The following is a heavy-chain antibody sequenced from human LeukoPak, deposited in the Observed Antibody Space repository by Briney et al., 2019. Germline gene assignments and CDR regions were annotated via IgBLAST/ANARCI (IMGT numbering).Heavy chain of an antibody. V-gene: IGHV3-15*01. D-gene: IGHD3-10*01. CDR1: GFTFSNAW. CDR2: IKSKTDGGTT. CDR3: AKETYYYGSGSYYYGMDV. Sequence: GGSLRLSCAASGFTFSNAWMSWVRQAPGKGLEWVGRIKSKTDGGTTDYAAPVKGRFTISRDDSKNTLYLQMNSLRAEDTAVYYCAKETYYYGSGSYYYGMDVWGQGTTVTVSS. J-gene: IGHJ6*02.